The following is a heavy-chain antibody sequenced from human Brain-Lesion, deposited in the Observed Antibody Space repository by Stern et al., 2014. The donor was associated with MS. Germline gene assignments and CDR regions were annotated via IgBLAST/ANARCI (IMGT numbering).Heavy chain of an antibody. CDR2: LHASGAT. V-gene: IGHV4-61*02. CDR1: GASISSGTSY. D-gene: IGHD1-26*01. Sequence: VQLVESGPGLVKPSQTLSLTCTVSGASISSGTSYWSWIRQPAGGGLEWIGRLHASGATYYNPSLKSRVTLSGETSQNPLSLNLNSVTAADTAVYYCARGHWELLGNNYFDSWGQGTLVTVSS. CDR3: ARGHWELLGNNYFDS. J-gene: IGHJ4*02.